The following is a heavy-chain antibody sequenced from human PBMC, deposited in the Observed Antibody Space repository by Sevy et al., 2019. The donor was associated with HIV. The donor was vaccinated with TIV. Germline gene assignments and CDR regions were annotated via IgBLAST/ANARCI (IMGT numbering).Heavy chain of an antibody. CDR2: ISYDGGNK. V-gene: IGHV3-30*18. CDR1: GFTFSKYG. D-gene: IGHD1-26*01. Sequence: GGSLRLSCAASGFTFSKYGMHWVRQAPGKGLEWVAVISYDGGNKYYEDSVKGRFTISKDNFKNTLYLQMNSLRVEDTAIYYCAKPGKFCGGYLDAFDIWGQGTMVTVSS. J-gene: IGHJ3*02. CDR3: AKPGKFCGGYLDAFDI.